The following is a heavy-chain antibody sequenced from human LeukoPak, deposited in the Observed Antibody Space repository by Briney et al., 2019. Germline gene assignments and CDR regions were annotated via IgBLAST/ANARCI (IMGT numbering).Heavy chain of an antibody. V-gene: IGHV3-7*01. D-gene: IGHD3-22*01. Sequence: GGSLRLSCAASGFTFSSYWMSWVRQAPGKGREWVANIKQDGSEKYYVDSVKGRFTISRDNAKNSLYLQRNSLRAEDTAVYYCAREQIGYDSSGYYYPYFDYWGQGNLVTVSS. CDR3: AREQIGYDSSGYYYPYFDY. CDR2: IKQDGSEK. J-gene: IGHJ4*02. CDR1: GFTFSSYW.